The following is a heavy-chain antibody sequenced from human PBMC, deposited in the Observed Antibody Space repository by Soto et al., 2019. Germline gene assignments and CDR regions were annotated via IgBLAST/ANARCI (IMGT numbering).Heavy chain of an antibody. D-gene: IGHD3-10*01. V-gene: IGHV3-53*01. CDR2: ILSGGDT. CDR1: GFTVSSGY. J-gene: IGHJ4*02. CDR3: ARGYWRFGESYYFDY. Sequence: PGGSLRLSCAASGFTVSSGYMSWVRQAPGMGLEWVSVILSGGDTYCADSVKGRFTVSRDNSQNTVYLQMNSLRGEDTATYYCARGYWRFGESYYFDYWGQGSLVTVSS.